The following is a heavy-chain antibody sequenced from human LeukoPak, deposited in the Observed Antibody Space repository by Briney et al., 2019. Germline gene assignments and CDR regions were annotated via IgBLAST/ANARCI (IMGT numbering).Heavy chain of an antibody. CDR1: GGSISSYY. Sequence: SETLSLTCTGSGGSISSYYWSWIRQPPGKGLEWIGYIYYSGSTNYNPSLKSRVTISVDTSKNQFSLKLSSLTAADTAVYYCAMYRYDFGAAFDIRGQGTMVTVSS. D-gene: IGHD5-12*01. CDR3: AMYRYDFGAAFDI. CDR2: IYYSGST. J-gene: IGHJ3*02. V-gene: IGHV4-59*01.